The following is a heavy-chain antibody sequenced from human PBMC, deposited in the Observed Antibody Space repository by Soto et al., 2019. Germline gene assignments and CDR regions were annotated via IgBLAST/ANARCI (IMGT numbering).Heavy chain of an antibody. J-gene: IGHJ5*02. Sequence: EVQLLDSGGGLVQPGGSLRLSCAASGFTFSSSAMSWVRQAPGKGLEWVSAVSGSGGTTYYADSVRGRFTISRDNSKNTLYHRKNSLRAEDTAIYFCARCTVDTIVTSGWCHYLDPWGQGTLVTVSS. V-gene: IGHV3-23*01. CDR3: ARCTVDTIVTSGWCHYLDP. CDR2: VSGSGGTT. D-gene: IGHD6-19*01. CDR1: GFTFSSSA.